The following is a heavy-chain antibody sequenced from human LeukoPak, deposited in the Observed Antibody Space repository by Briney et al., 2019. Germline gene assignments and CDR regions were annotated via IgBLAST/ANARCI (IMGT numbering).Heavy chain of an antibody. Sequence: ESLKISCTASGFSFSTYAMGWVRQAPGKGLEWFSSISNSGGITYYAGSVKGRFTISRDNSMNTLYLQMNSLRAEDTAVYYCAKDQTGGGCDYWGQGTLVTVSS. CDR2: ISNSGGIT. D-gene: IGHD1-1*01. CDR3: AKDQTGGGCDY. V-gene: IGHV3-23*01. J-gene: IGHJ4*02. CDR1: GFSFSTYA.